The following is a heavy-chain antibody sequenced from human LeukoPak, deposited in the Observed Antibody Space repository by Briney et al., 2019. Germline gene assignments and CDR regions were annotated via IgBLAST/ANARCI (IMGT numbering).Heavy chain of an antibody. CDR3: ARDKGVNIVVVTADYYFDY. V-gene: IGHV1-46*01. D-gene: IGHD2-21*02. Sequence: ASVKVSCKASGYTFTSYYMHWVRQAPGQGLEWMGIINPSGGSTSYAQKFQGRVTMTRDTSTSTVYMELSSLRSEDTAVYYCARDKGVNIVVVTADYYFDYWGQGTLVTVSS. J-gene: IGHJ4*02. CDR2: INPSGGST. CDR1: GYTFTSYY.